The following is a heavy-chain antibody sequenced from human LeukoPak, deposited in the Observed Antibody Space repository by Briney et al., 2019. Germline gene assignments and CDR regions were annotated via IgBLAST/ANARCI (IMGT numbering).Heavy chain of an antibody. CDR1: GGSFRGYY. D-gene: IGHD3-3*01. CDR3: ARQSLYYDFWSGVRRDAFDI. J-gene: IGHJ3*02. Sequence: SETLSLTCAVYGGSFRGYYWSWIRQPPGKGLEWIGEINHSGSTNYNPSLKSRVTISVDTSKNQFSLKLSSVTAADTAVYYCARQSLYYDFWSGVRRDAFDIWGQGTMVTVSS. CDR2: INHSGST. V-gene: IGHV4-34*01.